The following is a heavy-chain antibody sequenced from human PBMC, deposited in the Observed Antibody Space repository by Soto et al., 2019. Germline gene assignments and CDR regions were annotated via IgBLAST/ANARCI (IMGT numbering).Heavy chain of an antibody. J-gene: IGHJ6*03. Sequence: QVQLVESGGGVVQPGRSLRLSCAASGFTFSSYGMHWVRQAPGKGLEWVAVISYDGSNKYYADSVKGRFTISRDNSKNTLYLQMNSLRAEDTAVYYCAKGGLPLVVVAVMDVWGKGTTVTVSS. D-gene: IGHD2-15*01. CDR3: AKGGLPLVVVAVMDV. CDR2: ISYDGSNK. CDR1: GFTFSSYG. V-gene: IGHV3-30*18.